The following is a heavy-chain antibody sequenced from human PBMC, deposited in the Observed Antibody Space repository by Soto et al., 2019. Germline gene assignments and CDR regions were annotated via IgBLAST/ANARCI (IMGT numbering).Heavy chain of an antibody. CDR3: ARERTYQLSGDDALDI. CDR1: GGSISNYN. J-gene: IGHJ3*02. D-gene: IGHD2-2*01. V-gene: IGHV4-4*07. Sequence: QVQLQESGPGLVRPSETLSLTCTVSGGSISNYNWNWIRQSAGKGLEWIGRIYSSGRTNYNPSLKSRVTMSVDTSKIQISLRLSSVTAADTAMYYCARERTYQLSGDDALDIWGLGTMVTVSS. CDR2: IYSSGRT.